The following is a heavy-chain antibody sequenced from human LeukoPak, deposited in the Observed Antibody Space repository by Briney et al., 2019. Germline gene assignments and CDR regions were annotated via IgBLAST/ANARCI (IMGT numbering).Heavy chain of an antibody. D-gene: IGHD3-10*01. CDR1: GYTFTSCG. Sequence: GASVKVSCKASGYTFTSCGISWVRQAPGQGLEWMGWISAYNGNTNYAQKLQGRVTMTTDTSTSTAYMELRSLRSDDTAVYYCARGRITMVRGVIIREFDYWGQGTLVTVSS. CDR3: ARGRITMVRGVIIREFDY. CDR2: ISAYNGNT. V-gene: IGHV1-18*01. J-gene: IGHJ4*02.